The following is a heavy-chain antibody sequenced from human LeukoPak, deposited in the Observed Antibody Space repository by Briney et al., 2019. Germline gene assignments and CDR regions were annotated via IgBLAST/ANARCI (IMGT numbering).Heavy chain of an antibody. CDR1: GFTFSSYA. CDR2: ISGSGGST. V-gene: IGHV3-23*01. CDR3: ARDGFGDLSDY. J-gene: IGHJ4*02. Sequence: GGSLRLSCAASGFTFSSYAMSWVRQAPGKGLEWVSAISGSGGSTYYADSVKGRFTISRDNAKNSLYLQMNSLRAEDTAVYYCARDGFGDLSDYWGQGTLVTVSS. D-gene: IGHD3-10*01.